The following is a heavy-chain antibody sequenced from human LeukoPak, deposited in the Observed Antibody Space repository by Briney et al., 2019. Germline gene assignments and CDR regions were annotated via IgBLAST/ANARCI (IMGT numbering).Heavy chain of an antibody. CDR2: ISSSSSTI. CDR1: GFTFSSYS. Sequence: GGSLRLSCAASGFTFSSYSMNWVRQAPGKGLEWVSYISSSSSTIYYADSVKGRFTISRDNAKNSLYLQMNSLRAEDTAVYYCARDRAMYSGSPYYFDYWGQGTLVTVSS. J-gene: IGHJ4*02. D-gene: IGHD1-26*01. CDR3: ARDRAMYSGSPYYFDY. V-gene: IGHV3-48*01.